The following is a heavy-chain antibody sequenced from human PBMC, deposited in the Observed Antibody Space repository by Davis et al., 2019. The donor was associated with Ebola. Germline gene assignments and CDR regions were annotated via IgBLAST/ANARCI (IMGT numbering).Heavy chain of an antibody. D-gene: IGHD3-3*02. CDR1: GGSFTDYY. CDR2: ITHSGST. CDR3: ARGILYYYYYHYMDR. V-gene: IGHV4-34*01. J-gene: IGHJ6*03. Sequence: PSETLSLTCAVYGGSFTDYYWNWIRQSPGKGLEWIGEITHSGSTNYNPSLKNRVTISVDTSKNQFSLKLTSVTAADTAVYYCARGILYYYYYHYMDRWGKGTTVTVSS.